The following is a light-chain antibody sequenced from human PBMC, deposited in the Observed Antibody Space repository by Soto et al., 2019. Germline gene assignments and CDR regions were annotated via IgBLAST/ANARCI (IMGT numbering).Light chain of an antibody. V-gene: IGKV4-1*01. Sequence: MTQSPLSLSASVGEKIIITCRASRDVGSDVSWYQQKPGQPPKLLIYWASNRESGVPDRLSGSGSGTDFTLTISSLQAEDVAVYYCQQYYSTLWTFGQGTKVDIK. CDR1: RDVGSD. CDR2: WAS. CDR3: QQYYSTLWT. J-gene: IGKJ1*01.